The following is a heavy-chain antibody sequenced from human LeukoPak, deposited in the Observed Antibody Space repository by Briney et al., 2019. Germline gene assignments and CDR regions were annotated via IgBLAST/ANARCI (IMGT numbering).Heavy chain of an antibody. CDR1: GYTFTSYD. CDR2: MNPNSGNT. D-gene: IGHD4-23*01. J-gene: IGHJ6*03. V-gene: IGHV1-8*03. Sequence: ASVKVSCKASGYTFTSYDINWVRQATGQGLEWMGWMNPNSGNTGYAQKFQGRVTITRNTSISTAYMELSSLRSEDTAVYYCARGAGGNPAPTGWALAGYYYYYYMDVWGKGTTVTVSS. CDR3: ARGAGGNPAPTGWALAGYYYYYYMDV.